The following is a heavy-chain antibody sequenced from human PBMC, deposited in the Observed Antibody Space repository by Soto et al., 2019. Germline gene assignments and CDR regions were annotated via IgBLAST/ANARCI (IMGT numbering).Heavy chain of an antibody. CDR1: GFTFRSYA. CDR2: VSNNGGST. D-gene: IGHD2-15*01. J-gene: IGHJ1*01. V-gene: IGHV3-23*01. CDR3: AAGGSSYAEDFQH. Sequence: EVQLLESGGGLIQPGGSLRLSCAASGFTFRSYAMSWVRQAPGKGLEWVSPVSNNGGSTYYADFVKGRFTISRDNSKNTLYFQVNSLRGEDTAVYYCAAGGSSYAEDFQHWGQGTLVTVSS.